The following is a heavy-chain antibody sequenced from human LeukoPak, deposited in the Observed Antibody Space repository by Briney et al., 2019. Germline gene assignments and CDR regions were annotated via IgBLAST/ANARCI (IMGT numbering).Heavy chain of an antibody. J-gene: IGHJ3*02. CDR2: IYYSGST. CDR1: GGSISSYY. CDR3: AIEYCSGGSCYSVAFDI. D-gene: IGHD2-15*01. V-gene: IGHV4-59*01. Sequence: SETLSLTCTVSGGSISSYYWSWIRQPPGKGLEWIGYIYYSGSTNYNPSLKSRVTISVDTSKNQFSLKLSSVTAADTAVYYCAIEYCSGGSCYSVAFDIWGQGTMVTVSS.